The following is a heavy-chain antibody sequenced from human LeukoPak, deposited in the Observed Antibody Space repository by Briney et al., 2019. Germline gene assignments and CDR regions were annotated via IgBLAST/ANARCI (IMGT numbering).Heavy chain of an antibody. J-gene: IGHJ4*01. CDR1: GGSFSGYY. CDR2: INHSGST. D-gene: IGHD2-15*01. Sequence: PSETLSLTCAVYGGSFSGYYWSWIRQPPGKGLGWIGEINHSGSTNYNPSLKSRVTISVDTSKNQFSRKLSSVTAADTAVYYCARKDSYYFDYWGQGTLVTVSS. V-gene: IGHV4-34*01. CDR3: ARKDSYYFDY.